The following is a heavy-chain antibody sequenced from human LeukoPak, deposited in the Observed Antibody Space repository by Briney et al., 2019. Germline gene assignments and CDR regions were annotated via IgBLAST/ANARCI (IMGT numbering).Heavy chain of an antibody. Sequence: NPSETLSLTCTVSGGSISGYYWSWIRQPPGKGLEWIGYIYYSGSTNYNPSLKSRVTISVDTSKNQFSLKLSSVTAADTAVYYCARGGYPFSIAAAGFDYWGQGTLVTVSS. CDR2: IYYSGST. V-gene: IGHV4-59*01. D-gene: IGHD6-13*01. J-gene: IGHJ4*02. CDR3: ARGGYPFSIAAAGFDY. CDR1: GGSISGYY.